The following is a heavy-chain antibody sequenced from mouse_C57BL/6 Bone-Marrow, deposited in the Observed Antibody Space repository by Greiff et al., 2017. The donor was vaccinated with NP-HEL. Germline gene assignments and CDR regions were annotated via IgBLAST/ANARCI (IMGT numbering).Heavy chain of an antibody. Sequence: EVKLMESGGGLVKPGGSLKLSCAASGFTFSSYTMSWVRQTPEKRLEWVATISGGGGNTYYPDSVKGRFTISRDNAKTTLYLQMSSLRSEDTALYYYASAVYGYAHAMDYWGQGTAVTVSS. V-gene: IGHV5-9*01. J-gene: IGHJ4*01. D-gene: IGHD2-2*01. CDR1: GFTFSSYT. CDR3: ASAVYGYAHAMDY. CDR2: ISGGGGNT.